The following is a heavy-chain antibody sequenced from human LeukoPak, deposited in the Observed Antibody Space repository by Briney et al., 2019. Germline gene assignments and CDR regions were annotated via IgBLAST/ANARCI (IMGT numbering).Heavy chain of an antibody. CDR3: ARYTRVFDY. V-gene: IGHV3-7*02. D-gene: IGHD2-2*01. CDR1: EFTFSTYW. J-gene: IGHJ4*02. Sequence: GGSLRLSCGASEFTFSTYWMSWVRQAPGKGLEWVATIKPDGSGDYYVDSVEGRFTISRDNAKNSLYLQMNSLRAEDTAVYYCARYTRVFDYWGQGTLVTVSS. CDR2: IKPDGSGD.